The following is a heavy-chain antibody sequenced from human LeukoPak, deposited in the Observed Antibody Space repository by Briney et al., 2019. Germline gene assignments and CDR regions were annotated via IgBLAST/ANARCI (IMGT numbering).Heavy chain of an antibody. CDR1: GFTLSDYS. J-gene: IGHJ1*01. Sequence: PGGSLRLSCAASGFTLSDYSMNWVRQAPGKGLEWVSYISTSSSTIYYADSVRGRFTISRDNAKKSLYLQMNSLRDEDTAVYYCATDYDILTGDKEYFQHWGQGTLVAVSS. CDR2: ISTSSSTI. V-gene: IGHV3-48*02. D-gene: IGHD3-9*01. CDR3: ATDYDILTGDKEYFQH.